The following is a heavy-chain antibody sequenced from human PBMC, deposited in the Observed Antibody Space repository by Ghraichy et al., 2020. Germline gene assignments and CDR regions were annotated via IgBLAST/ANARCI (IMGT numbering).Heavy chain of an antibody. V-gene: IGHV1-69*13. CDR1: GGTFRNYA. CDR2: IIPIFGTT. CDR3: AADLAGSGDFDLNGGYSFYYYMDV. Sequence: SVKVSCKASGGTFRNYAISWVRQAPGQGLEWMGGIIPIFGTTDHAQKFQGRVTITADESTSTAYMELSSLRSEDTAVFYCAADLAGSGDFDLNGGYSFYYYMDVWGKGTTIIVSS. J-gene: IGHJ6*03. D-gene: IGHD3-9*01.